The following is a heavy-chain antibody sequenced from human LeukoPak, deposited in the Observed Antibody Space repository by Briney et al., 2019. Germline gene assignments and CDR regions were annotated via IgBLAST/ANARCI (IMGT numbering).Heavy chain of an antibody. CDR2: IYYSGST. Sequence: SESLSLTCAVSGGSITSSSYYWGWIRQPPGKGLEWIGSIYYSGSTYYNPSLKSRVTIFVHTSKNQFSLKLSSVTAADTAVYYCARSSWFGDFDYWGQGTLVTVSS. J-gene: IGHJ4*02. CDR3: ARSSWFGDFDY. D-gene: IGHD3-10*01. V-gene: IGHV4-39*01. CDR1: GGSITSSSYY.